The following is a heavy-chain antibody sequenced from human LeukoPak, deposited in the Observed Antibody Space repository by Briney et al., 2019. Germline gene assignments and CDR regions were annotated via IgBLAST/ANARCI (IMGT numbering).Heavy chain of an antibody. CDR1: GFTFSSYW. Sequence: PGGSLRLSCAASGFTFSSYWMSWVRQAPGKGLEWVANIKQDGSEKYYVDSVKGRFTISRDNAKNSLYLQMNSLRAEDTAVYYCASEVSVRSPRLYFDYWGQGTLVTVSS. V-gene: IGHV3-7*01. CDR2: IKQDGSEK. J-gene: IGHJ4*02. D-gene: IGHD5/OR15-5a*01. CDR3: ASEVSVRSPRLYFDY.